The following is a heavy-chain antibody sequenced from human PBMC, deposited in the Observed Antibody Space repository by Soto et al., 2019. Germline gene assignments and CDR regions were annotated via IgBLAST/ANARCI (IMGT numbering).Heavy chain of an antibody. CDR3: AREGAYYDILTGYRQEYYFDY. V-gene: IGHV3-21*01. CDR2: ISSSSSYI. CDR1: GFTFSSYS. Sequence: GGSLRLSCAASGFTFSSYSMNWVRQAPGKGLEWVSSISSSSSYIYYADSVKGRFTISRDNAKNSLYLQMNSLRAEDTAVYYCAREGAYYDILTGYRQEYYFDYWGQGTLVTVSS. D-gene: IGHD3-9*01. J-gene: IGHJ4*02.